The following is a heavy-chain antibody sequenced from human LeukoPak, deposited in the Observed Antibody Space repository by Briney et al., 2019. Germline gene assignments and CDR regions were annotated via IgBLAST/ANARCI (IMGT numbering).Heavy chain of an antibody. V-gene: IGHV4-4*07. Sequence: SETLSLTCTVSGGSISSYYWSWIRQPAGKGLEWIGRIYTSGSTNYNPSLKSRVTISVDTSKNQFSLKLSSVTAADTAVYYCARLRLSWFGESHYYYYMDVWGKGTTVTISS. CDR1: GGSISSYY. D-gene: IGHD3-10*01. CDR3: ARLRLSWFGESHYYYYMDV. CDR2: IYTSGST. J-gene: IGHJ6*03.